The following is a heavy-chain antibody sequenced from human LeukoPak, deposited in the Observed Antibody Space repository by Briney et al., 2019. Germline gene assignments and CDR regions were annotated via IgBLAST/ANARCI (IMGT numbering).Heavy chain of an antibody. CDR2: INPNSGGT. Sequence: ASVKVFCKASGYTFTGYYIHWVRQAPGQGLEWMGWINPNSGGTKYAQKFQGRVTMTRDTSISTAYMELSRLISDDTAVYYCARAQTYCSGVTCYSDSWGQGTLVTVSS. CDR3: ARAQTYCSGVTCYSDS. D-gene: IGHD2-15*01. J-gene: IGHJ4*02. V-gene: IGHV1-2*02. CDR1: GYTFTGYY.